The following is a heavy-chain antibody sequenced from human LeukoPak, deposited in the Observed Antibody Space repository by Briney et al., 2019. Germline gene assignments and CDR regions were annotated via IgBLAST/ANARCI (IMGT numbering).Heavy chain of an antibody. CDR1: GYTFTGYY. J-gene: IGHJ4*02. CDR2: INPNSGGT. CDR3: ARDSSSSGWADLDY. D-gene: IGHD6-19*01. V-gene: IGHV1-2*02. Sequence: ASVKVSCKASGYTFTGYYMHWVRQAPGQGLEWMGWINPNSGGTNYAQKFQGRVTMTRDTSISTAYMELSRLRSDDTAVYYCARDSSSSGWADLDYWGQGTLVTVSS.